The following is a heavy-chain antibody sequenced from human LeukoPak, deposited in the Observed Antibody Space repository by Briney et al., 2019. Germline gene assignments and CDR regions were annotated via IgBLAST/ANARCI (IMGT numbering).Heavy chain of an antibody. CDR1: GASISSGGDY. J-gene: IGHJ4*02. CDR2: IYYSGST. V-gene: IGHV4-31*03. Sequence: SETLSLTCTVSGASISSGGDYWTWIHQYPGKGLEWIGYIYYSGSTYYNPSLKSRVTISVDTSKNQFSLKLSSVTAADTAVYYCARLAPRGSYYLDYWGQGTLVMVSS. D-gene: IGHD1-26*01. CDR3: ARLAPRGSYYLDY.